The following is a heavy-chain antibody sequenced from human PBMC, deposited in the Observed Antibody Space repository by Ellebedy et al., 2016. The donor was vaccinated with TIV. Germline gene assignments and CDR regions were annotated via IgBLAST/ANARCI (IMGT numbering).Heavy chain of an antibody. Sequence: PGGSLRLSCVPSGFTLSNYGMHWVRQAPGKGLEWVAVIWFDESNKYYTDSVKGRFTISRDTSKNTLFLQMNSLRAEDTDVYYCARDCQCGVDLYGMDVWGQGTTVTVSS. V-gene: IGHV3-33*01. CDR2: IWFDESNK. CDR3: ARDCQCGVDLYGMDV. J-gene: IGHJ6*02. D-gene: IGHD2-21*01. CDR1: GFTLSNYG.